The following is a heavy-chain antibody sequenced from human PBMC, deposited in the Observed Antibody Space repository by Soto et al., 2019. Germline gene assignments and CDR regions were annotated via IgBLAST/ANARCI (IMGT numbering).Heavy chain of an antibody. J-gene: IGHJ4*02. CDR3: ARDVYDILTGYYLYYFDY. CDR2: ISSSSSTI. V-gene: IGHV3-48*01. Sequence: GGSLRLSCAASGFTFSSYSMNWVRQAPGKGLEWVSYISSSSSTIYYADSVKGRFTISRDNAKNSLYLQMNSLRAEDTAVYYCARDVYDILTGYYLYYFDYWGQGTLVTVSS. D-gene: IGHD3-9*01. CDR1: GFTFSSYS.